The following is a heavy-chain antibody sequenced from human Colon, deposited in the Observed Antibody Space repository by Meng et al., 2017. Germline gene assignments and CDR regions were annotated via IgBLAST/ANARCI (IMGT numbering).Heavy chain of an antibody. CDR3: VKDNYGGLDS. V-gene: IGHV3-9*01. CDR2: ITWNSGGI. CDR1: GFTFDDFA. Sequence: SLKISCTASGFTFDDFAMNWVRQAPGKGLEWVSGITWNSGGIGYADSVKGRFTISRDNAKNFLYLEMNSLTVEDTALYFCVKDNYGGLDSWGQGTLVTVSS. J-gene: IGHJ4*02. D-gene: IGHD5-24*01.